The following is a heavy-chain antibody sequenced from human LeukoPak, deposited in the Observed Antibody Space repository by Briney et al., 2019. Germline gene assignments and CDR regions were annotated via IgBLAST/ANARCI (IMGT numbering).Heavy chain of an antibody. CDR1: GYTFTSYD. Sequence: GASVKVSCKASGYTFTSYDINWVRQATGQGLEWMGWMNPNSGNTGYAQKFQGRVTITRNTSISTAYMELSSLRSEDTAVYYCARGRDEVVPAAMGYYYYTDVWGKGTTVTVSS. D-gene: IGHD2-2*01. CDR2: MNPNSGNT. J-gene: IGHJ6*03. V-gene: IGHV1-8*03. CDR3: ARGRDEVVPAAMGYYYYTDV.